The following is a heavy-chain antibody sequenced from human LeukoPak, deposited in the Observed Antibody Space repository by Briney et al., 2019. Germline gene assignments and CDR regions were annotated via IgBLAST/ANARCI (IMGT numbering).Heavy chain of an antibody. CDR3: ARDYGDYGASLDY. CDR1: RFTFSSYV. J-gene: IGHJ4*02. D-gene: IGHD4-17*01. V-gene: IGHV3-30-3*01. CDR2: ISYDGSNK. Sequence: PGGSLRLSCAASRFTFSSYVMHWVRQAPGRGLEGVAVISYDGSNKFYADSVKGRFTISRDNSKTTLYLQMNILRPEDTAVYYCARDYGDYGASLDYWGQGTLVTVSS.